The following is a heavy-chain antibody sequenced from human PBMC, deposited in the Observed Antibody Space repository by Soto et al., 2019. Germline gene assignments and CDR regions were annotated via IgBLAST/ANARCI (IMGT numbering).Heavy chain of an antibody. D-gene: IGHD4-17*01. Sequence: GVLRLSCAASGFTVNRNYLSWVRQAPGKGLEWVSFIYSAGTTSYADSVKGRFTISRDNSKNTLYLQMNSLRAEDTAVYYCAGVYGDFAFDAFDIWGQGAMVTVSS. CDR1: GFTVNRNY. V-gene: IGHV3-53*01. J-gene: IGHJ3*02. CDR3: AGVYGDFAFDAFDI. CDR2: IYSAGTT.